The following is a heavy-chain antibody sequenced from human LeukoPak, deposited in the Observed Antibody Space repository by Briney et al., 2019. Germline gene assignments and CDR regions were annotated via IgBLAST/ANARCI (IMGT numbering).Heavy chain of an antibody. CDR1: GGSISSYY. D-gene: IGHD3-10*01. V-gene: IGHV4-59*01. CDR3: ASGEFTMVRGVIINQFDY. Sequence: SETLSLTCTVSGGSISSYYWSWIRRPPGKGLEWIGYIYYSGSTNYNPSLKSRVTISVDTSKNQFSLKLSSVTAADAAVYYCASGEFTMVRGVIINQFDYWGQGTLVTVSS. CDR2: IYYSGST. J-gene: IGHJ4*02.